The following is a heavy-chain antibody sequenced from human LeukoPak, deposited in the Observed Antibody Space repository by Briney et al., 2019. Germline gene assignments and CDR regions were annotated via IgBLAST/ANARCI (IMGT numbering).Heavy chain of an antibody. J-gene: IGHJ6*03. CDR2: IYTSGST. CDR1: GGSISSYY. V-gene: IGHV4-4*07. Sequence: SETLSLTCTVSGGSISSYYWSWIRQPAGKGLEWIGRIYTSGSTNYNPSLKSRVTISVDKSKNQFSLKLSSVTAADTAVYYCARDLSGYDYYYYYMDIWGKGTTVTVSS. D-gene: IGHD5-12*01. CDR3: ARDLSGYDYYYYYMDI.